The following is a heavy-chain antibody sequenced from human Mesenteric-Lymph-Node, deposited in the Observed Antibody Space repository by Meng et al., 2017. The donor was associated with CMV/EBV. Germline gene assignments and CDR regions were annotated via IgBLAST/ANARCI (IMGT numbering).Heavy chain of an antibody. V-gene: IGHV1-2*02. J-gene: IGHJ6*02. CDR3: ARDEEPGLYYYYGMDV. CDR1: GYTFTDYY. Sequence: ASVKVSCKASGYTFTDYYIHWVRQAPGQGLEWMGWINPDSGGTDYAQTFQGRVTMTRDTSISTAYMELSRLRSDDTAVYYCARDEEPGLYYYYGMDVWGQGTTVTVSS. D-gene: IGHD1-26*01. CDR2: INPDSGGT.